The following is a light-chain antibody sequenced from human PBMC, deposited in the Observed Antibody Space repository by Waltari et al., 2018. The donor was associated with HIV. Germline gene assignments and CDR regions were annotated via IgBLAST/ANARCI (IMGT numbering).Light chain of an antibody. J-gene: IGLJ3*02. CDR2: RNN. CDR1: SSNIGSNY. CDR3: AAWDNSLSAPV. V-gene: IGLV1-47*01. Sequence: QSVLTQPPSASGNPGQRVTISCSGRSSNIGSNYVYCYQQLPGTAPKLLIYRNNQRPSGVPDRFSGSKSGTSASLAISGLRSEDEADYYCAAWDNSLSAPVFGGGTKLTVL.